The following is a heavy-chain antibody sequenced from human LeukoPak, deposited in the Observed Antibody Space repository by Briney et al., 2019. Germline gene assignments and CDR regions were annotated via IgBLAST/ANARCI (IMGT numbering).Heavy chain of an antibody. CDR1: GFTVSSNY. J-gene: IGHJ4*02. V-gene: IGHV3-66*01. Sequence: GGSLRLSCAASGFTVSSNYMSWVRQAPGKGLEWVSAIGDTTYYADSVEGRFTISRDNSKDTLYLQMNSLRAEDAAVYYCARKRESSSSWYGGLAYWGQGTLVTVSS. CDR2: IGDTT. D-gene: IGHD6-13*01. CDR3: ARKRESSSSWYGGLAY.